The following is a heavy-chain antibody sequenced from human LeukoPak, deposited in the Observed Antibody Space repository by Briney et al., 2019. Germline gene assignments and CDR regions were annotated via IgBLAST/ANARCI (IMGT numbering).Heavy chain of an antibody. Sequence: GSLRLFFAASGFPFSSYWMTWVRTAPGKGLEGVANIKQDGSEKYYLDSVKGRFTLSRDNAKNYRHLQRNSLKVEHQGRYFRGRDRRDKAMVIGWFDPWGQGTLVTVSS. CDR3: GRDRRDKAMVIGWFDP. V-gene: IGHV3-7*01. J-gene: IGHJ5*02. D-gene: IGHD5-18*01. CDR2: IKQDGSEK. CDR1: GFPFSSYW.